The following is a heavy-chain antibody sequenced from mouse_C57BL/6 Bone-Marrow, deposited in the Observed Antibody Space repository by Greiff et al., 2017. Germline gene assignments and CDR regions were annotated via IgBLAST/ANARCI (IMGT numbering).Heavy chain of an antibody. CDR1: GYTFTSYT. V-gene: IGHV1-4*01. Sequence: VQLKESGAELARPGASVKMSCKASGYTFTSYTMHWVKQRPGQGLEWIGYINPSSGYTKYNQKFKDKATLTADKSSSTAYMQLSSLTSEDSEVYYCASLTTVVHYYAMDYWGQGTSVTVSS. J-gene: IGHJ4*01. D-gene: IGHD1-1*01. CDR3: ASLTTVVHYYAMDY. CDR2: INPSSGYT.